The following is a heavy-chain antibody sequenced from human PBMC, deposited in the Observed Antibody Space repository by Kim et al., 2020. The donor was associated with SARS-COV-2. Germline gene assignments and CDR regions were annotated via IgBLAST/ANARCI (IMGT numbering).Heavy chain of an antibody. Sequence: SETLSLTCTVSGGSISSSSYYWGWIRQPPGKGLEWIGSIYYSGSTYYNPSLKSRVTISVDTSKNQFSLKLSSVTAADTAVYYCAAGIGSSWSRPWFDPWGQGTLVTVSS. J-gene: IGHJ5*02. CDR3: AAGIGSSWSRPWFDP. CDR2: IYYSGST. D-gene: IGHD6-13*01. CDR1: GGSISSSSYY. V-gene: IGHV4-39*01.